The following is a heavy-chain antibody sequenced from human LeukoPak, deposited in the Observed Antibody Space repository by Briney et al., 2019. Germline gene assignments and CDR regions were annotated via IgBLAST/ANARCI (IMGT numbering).Heavy chain of an antibody. CDR2: ISSNGGIT. V-gene: IGHV3-64*01. CDR1: GFTFSIYT. CDR3: ASPGGITVGATNCLSY. D-gene: IGHD1-26*01. Sequence: PGGSLRLSCVASGFTFSIYTMSWVRQAPGKGLEYISTISSNGGITYYANSVKGRFTISRDNAKNSLYLQMNSLRAEDTAVYYCASPGGITVGATNCLSYWGQGTLVTVSS. J-gene: IGHJ4*02.